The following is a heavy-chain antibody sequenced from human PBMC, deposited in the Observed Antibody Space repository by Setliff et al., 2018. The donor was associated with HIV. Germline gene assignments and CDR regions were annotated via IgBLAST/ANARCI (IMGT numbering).Heavy chain of an antibody. Sequence: PGGSLRLSCAASGFTFSDHYMNWVRQAPGKGLEWVSYISKSGDYSNYADSVRGRFTISRDNAKNSLYLQMSSLRAEDTAVYYCARDRGNDSRNYYYYMDVWGKGTTVTVSS. J-gene: IGHJ6*03. CDR3: ARDRGNDSRNYYYYMDV. V-gene: IGHV3-11*05. CDR2: ISKSGDYS. CDR1: GFTFSDHY. D-gene: IGHD3-22*01.